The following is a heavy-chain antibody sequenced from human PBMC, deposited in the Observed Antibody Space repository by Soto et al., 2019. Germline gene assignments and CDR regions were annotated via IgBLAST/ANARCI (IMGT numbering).Heavy chain of an antibody. J-gene: IGHJ4*02. D-gene: IGHD6-19*01. CDR3: AKRGAGHYFDY. CDR1: GFTFSSYA. Sequence: EVQLLESGGGLVQPGGSLRLSCAASGFTFSSYAMSWVRQAPGKGLEWVSVISGSGGSTYYADSGKGRYTISRDNSKNTMYLQMNSLRAEDTAVYYCAKRGAGHYFDYWGQGTLVTVSS. V-gene: IGHV3-23*01. CDR2: ISGSGGST.